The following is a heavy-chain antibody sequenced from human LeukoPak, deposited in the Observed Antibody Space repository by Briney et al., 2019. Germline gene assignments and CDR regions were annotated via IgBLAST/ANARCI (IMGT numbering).Heavy chain of an antibody. CDR2: ISGDGGST. D-gene: IGHD3-22*01. V-gene: IGHV3-43*02. CDR1: GFTFSSYW. Sequence: GGSLRLSCAASGFTFSSYWMHWVRQAPGKGLEWVSLISGDGGSTYYADSVKGRFTISRDNSKNSLYLQMNSLRTEDTALYYCAKDTTYYYDSSGYSDYWGQGTLVTVSS. CDR3: AKDTTYYYDSSGYSDY. J-gene: IGHJ4*02.